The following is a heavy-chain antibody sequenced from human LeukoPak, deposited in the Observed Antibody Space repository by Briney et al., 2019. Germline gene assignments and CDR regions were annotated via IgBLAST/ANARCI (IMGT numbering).Heavy chain of an antibody. CDR2: MYYRGST. V-gene: IGHV4-39*01. D-gene: IGHD3/OR15-3a*01. J-gene: IGHJ4*02. CDR3: ASKSTAWTIDY. Sequence: SETLSLTCTVSGGSISSSSYYWGWIRQTPGKGLEWIGTMYYRGSTNYNPSLKSRVTLSIDTPKNQFSLRLSSVTAADTAVYYCASKSTAWTIDYWGQGTLVTVSS. CDR1: GGSISSSSYY.